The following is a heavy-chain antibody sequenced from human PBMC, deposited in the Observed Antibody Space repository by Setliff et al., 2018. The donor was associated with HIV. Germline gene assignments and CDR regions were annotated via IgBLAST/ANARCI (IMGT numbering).Heavy chain of an antibody. CDR2: IYWDDDK. CDR3: AHKSIQLWSYDAFDI. J-gene: IGHJ3*02. D-gene: IGHD5-18*01. V-gene: IGHV2-5*02. CDR1: GFSLSTSGMG. Sequence: SGPTLVNPTQTLTLTCTFSGFSLSTSGMGVGWIRQPPGKALEWLALIYWDDDKRYSPSLRSRLTITKDTSKNQVVLTMTNMDPVDTATYYCAHKSIQLWSYDAFDIWGQGTMVTVSS.